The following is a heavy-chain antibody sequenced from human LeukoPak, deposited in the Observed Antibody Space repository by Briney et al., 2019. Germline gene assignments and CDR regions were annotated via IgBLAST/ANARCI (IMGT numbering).Heavy chain of an antibody. CDR1: GFTLSSYA. Sequence: GGSLRLSCAASGFTLSSYALSRVRQAPGKGLEWVSAISGSGGSTYYADSVKGRFTISRDNSKNTLYLQMNSLRAEDTAVYYCAKVVVPAAIFSAFDYWGQGTLVTVSS. CDR2: ISGSGGST. D-gene: IGHD2-2*01. CDR3: AKVVVPAAIFSAFDY. V-gene: IGHV3-23*01. J-gene: IGHJ4*02.